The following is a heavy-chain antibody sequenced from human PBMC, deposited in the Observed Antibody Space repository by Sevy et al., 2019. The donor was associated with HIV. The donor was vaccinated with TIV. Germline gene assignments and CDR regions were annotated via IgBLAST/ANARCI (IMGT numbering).Heavy chain of an antibody. CDR2: ISHDGRNNK. CDR1: GFTFSEFG. V-gene: IGHV3-30*04. Sequence: GGSLRLSCAASGFTFSEFGMHWVRQAPGKGLEWVAVISHDGRNNKYNEDSVKGRFTISRDNSKNTLYLQMNSLRADDTAIYYCARDRGEILRSAFKSWGQGTLVTVSS. CDR3: ARDRGEILRSAFKS. D-gene: IGHD3-10*01. J-gene: IGHJ5*02.